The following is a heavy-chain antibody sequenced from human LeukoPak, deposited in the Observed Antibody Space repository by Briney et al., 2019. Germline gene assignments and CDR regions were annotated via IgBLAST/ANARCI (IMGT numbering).Heavy chain of an antibody. CDR2: IYYSGST. CDR1: GGSISSYY. J-gene: IGHJ4*02. CDR3: ARDLGYYGSGSYFDY. V-gene: IGHV4-59*01. Sequence: KPSETLSLTCTVSGGSISSYYWSWIRQPPGKGLEWIGYIYYSGSTNYNPSLKSRVTISVDTSKNQFSLKLSSVTAADTAVYYCARDLGYYGSGSYFDYWGQGTLVTVSS. D-gene: IGHD3-10*01.